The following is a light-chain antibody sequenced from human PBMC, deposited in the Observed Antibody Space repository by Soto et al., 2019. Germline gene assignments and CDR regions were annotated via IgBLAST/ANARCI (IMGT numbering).Light chain of an antibody. CDR1: QTISGY. Sequence: DIQMTQSPSSLSASVGDRVTITCRASQTISGYLNWYQQKPGKAPELLIYAASTLQRGVSSRFSGSGSGTDFTLTIRSLQLDDFATYYCQQSYRTPYPFGQGTKVDI. J-gene: IGKJ2*01. CDR3: QQSYRTPYP. V-gene: IGKV1-39*01. CDR2: AAS.